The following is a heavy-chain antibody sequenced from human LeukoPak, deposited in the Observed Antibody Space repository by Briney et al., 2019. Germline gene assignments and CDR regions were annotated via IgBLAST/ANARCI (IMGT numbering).Heavy chain of an antibody. CDR1: GYTFTGYY. Sequence: ASVKVSCKASGYTFTGYYMHWVRQAPGRGLEWMGRINPNSGGTNYAQKFQGRVTMTRDTSISTAYMELSRLRSDDTAVYYCARVWELLGIDYWGQGTLVTVSS. D-gene: IGHD1-26*01. CDR3: ARVWELLGIDY. J-gene: IGHJ4*02. V-gene: IGHV1-2*06. CDR2: INPNSGGT.